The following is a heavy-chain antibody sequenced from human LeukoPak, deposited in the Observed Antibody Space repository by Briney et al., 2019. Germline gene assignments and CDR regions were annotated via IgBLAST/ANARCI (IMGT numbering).Heavy chain of an antibody. CDR1: GYTFTGYY. J-gene: IGHJ6*02. CDR3: ARDHRLNRTPWARYGMDV. D-gene: IGHD1-14*01. CDR2: INPNSGGT. Sequence: ASVKVSCKASGYTFTGYYMHWVRQAPGQGLEWMGWINPNSGGTNYAQKFQGRVTMTRDTSISTAYMELSRLRSDDTAVYYCARDHRLNRTPWARYGMDVWGQGTTVTVPS. V-gene: IGHV1-2*02.